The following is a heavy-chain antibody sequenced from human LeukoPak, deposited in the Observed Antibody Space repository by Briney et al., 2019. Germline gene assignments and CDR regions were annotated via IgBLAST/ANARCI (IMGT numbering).Heavy chain of an antibody. CDR3: VSFYETY. CDR1: GIYW. D-gene: IGHD2/OR15-2a*01. Sequence: GSLRLSCAASGIYWMHWVRQAPGKGLVWVSHINSDGSWTSYADSVKGRFTISKDNAKNTVYLQMNNLRAEDTAVYYCVSFYETYWGRGTLVTVSS. CDR2: INSDGSWT. V-gene: IGHV3-74*01. J-gene: IGHJ4*02.